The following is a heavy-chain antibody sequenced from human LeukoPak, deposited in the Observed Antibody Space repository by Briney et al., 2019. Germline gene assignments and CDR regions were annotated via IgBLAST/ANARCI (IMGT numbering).Heavy chain of an antibody. Sequence: GESLKISCKGSGYSFPNFWIGWVRQMPGKGLEWMGIIYPGDSDTRYSPSFQGQVTISADKSISTAYLQWSSLKASDTAMYYCARQSYDSSGPPSRFDYWGQGTLVTVSS. CDR2: IYPGDSDT. CDR3: ARQSYDSSGPPSRFDY. D-gene: IGHD3-22*01. V-gene: IGHV5-51*01. J-gene: IGHJ4*02. CDR1: GYSFPNFW.